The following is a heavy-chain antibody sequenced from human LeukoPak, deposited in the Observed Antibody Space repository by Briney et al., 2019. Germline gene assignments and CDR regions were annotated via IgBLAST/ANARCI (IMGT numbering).Heavy chain of an antibody. CDR1: GFAFSSYA. CDR3: ARDPHGDYEDY. V-gene: IGHV3-30-3*01. CDR2: ISYDGSNK. J-gene: IGHJ4*02. Sequence: GGSLRLSCAASGFAFSSYAMHWVRQAPGKGLEWVAVISYDGSNKYYADSVKGRFTISRDNSKNTLYLQMNSLRAEDTAVYYCARDPHGDYEDYWGQGTLVTVSS. D-gene: IGHD4-17*01.